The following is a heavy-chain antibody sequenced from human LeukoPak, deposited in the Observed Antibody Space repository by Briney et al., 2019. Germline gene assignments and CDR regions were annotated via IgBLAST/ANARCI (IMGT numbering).Heavy chain of an antibody. J-gene: IGHJ4*02. CDR3: ADSNYWYPVDY. CDR2: ISGSGDST. Sequence: AESLRLSCAASGFTFSSYAMGWVRQAPGKGLEWVSSISGSGDSTYYADSVKGRFTISRDNSKNTLYLQMNSLRAEDTALYYCADSNYWYPVDYWGQGTLVTVSS. D-gene: IGHD4-11*01. CDR1: GFTFSSYA. V-gene: IGHV3-23*01.